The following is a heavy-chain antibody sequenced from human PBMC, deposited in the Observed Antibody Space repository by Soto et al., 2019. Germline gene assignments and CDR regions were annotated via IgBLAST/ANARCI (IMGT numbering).Heavy chain of an antibody. CDR3: ARDGIAAAGSGWFDP. Sequence: KPSETLSLTCAVSGGSISSGGYSWSWIRQPPGKGLEWIGYIYHSGSTYYNPSLKSRVTISVDRSKNQFSLKLSSVTAADTAVYYCARDGIAAAGSGWFDPRGQGTLVTVSS. CDR1: GGSISSGGYS. CDR2: IYHSGST. D-gene: IGHD6-13*01. J-gene: IGHJ5*02. V-gene: IGHV4-30-2*01.